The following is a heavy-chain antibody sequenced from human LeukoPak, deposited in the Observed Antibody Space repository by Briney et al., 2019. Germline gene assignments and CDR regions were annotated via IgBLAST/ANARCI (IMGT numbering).Heavy chain of an antibody. D-gene: IGHD2-15*01. CDR3: ARRCSGGSCYSALGAFDI. J-gene: IGHJ3*02. V-gene: IGHV3-66*01. CDR2: IYSGGST. CDR1: GFTVSSNY. Sequence: GGSLRLSCAASGFTVSSNYMSWVRQAPGKGLEWVSVIYSGGSTYYADSVKGRFTISRDNSKNTLYLQMNSLRAEDTAVYYCARRCSGGSCYSALGAFDIWGQGTMVTVSS.